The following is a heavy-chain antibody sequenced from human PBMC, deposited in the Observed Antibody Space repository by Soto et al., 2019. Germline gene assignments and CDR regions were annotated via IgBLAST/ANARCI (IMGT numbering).Heavy chain of an antibody. V-gene: IGHV3-33*01. Sequence: ESGGGVVQPGRSLRLSCAASGFTFSSYGMHWVRQAPGKGLEWVAVIWYDGSNKYYADSVKGRFTISRDNSKNTLYLQMNSLRAEDTAVYYCARERTQWLVSLHGMDVWGQGTTVTVSS. CDR1: GFTFSSYG. D-gene: IGHD6-19*01. J-gene: IGHJ6*02. CDR3: ARERTQWLVSLHGMDV. CDR2: IWYDGSNK.